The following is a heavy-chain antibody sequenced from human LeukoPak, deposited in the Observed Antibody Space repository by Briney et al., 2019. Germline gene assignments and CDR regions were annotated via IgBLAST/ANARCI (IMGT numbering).Heavy chain of an antibody. CDR1: GDSISINYN. Sequence: SGTLSLTCTVSGDSISINYNWGWIRQPPGKGLEWIGSIFYSGATYYSPSLKGRVTISVDTSKNQFSLKLSSMTAADTAVYYCVRHRQWLLFPDYWGQGTLVTVSS. J-gene: IGHJ4*02. CDR3: VRHRQWLLFPDY. D-gene: IGHD6-19*01. V-gene: IGHV4-39*01. CDR2: IFYSGAT.